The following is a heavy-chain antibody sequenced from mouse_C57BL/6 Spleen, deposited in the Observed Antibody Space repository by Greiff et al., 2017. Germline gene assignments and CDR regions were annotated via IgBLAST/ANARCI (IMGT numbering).Heavy chain of an antibody. CDR3: AKPDGYTGYFDV. D-gene: IGHD2-3*01. V-gene: IGHV1-52*01. CDR1: GYTFTSYW. CDR2: IDPSDSET. Sequence: QVQLKQPGAELVRPGSSVKLSCKASGYTFTSYWMHWVKQRPIQGLEWIGNIDPSDSETHYNQKFKDKATLTVDKASSTAYMQLSSLTSEDSAVYYCAKPDGYTGYFDVWGTGTTVTVSS. J-gene: IGHJ1*03.